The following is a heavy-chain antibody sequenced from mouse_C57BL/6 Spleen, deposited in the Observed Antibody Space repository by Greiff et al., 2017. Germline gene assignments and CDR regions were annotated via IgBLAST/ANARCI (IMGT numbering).Heavy chain of an antibody. V-gene: IGHV14-1*01. D-gene: IGHD2-4*01. J-gene: IGHJ4*01. Sequence: VQLQQSGAELVRPGASVKLSCTASGFNIKDYYMHWVKQRPEQGLEWIGRIDPEDGDTEYAPKFQGKATMTADTSSNTAYLQLSSLTSEDTAVYYCTTYDYGRYYAMDYWGQGTSVTVSS. CDR3: TTYDYGRYYAMDY. CDR1: GFNIKDYY. CDR2: IDPEDGDT.